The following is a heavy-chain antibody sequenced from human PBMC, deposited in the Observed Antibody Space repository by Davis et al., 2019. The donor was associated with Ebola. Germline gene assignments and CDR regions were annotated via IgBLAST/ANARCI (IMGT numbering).Heavy chain of an antibody. CDR1: GGTFSSYA. CDR2: FDPEDGET. J-gene: IGHJ4*02. V-gene: IGHV1-24*01. D-gene: IGHD7-27*01. CDR3: ARGPQLGILDY. Sequence: ASVKVSCKASGGTFSSYAISWVRQAPGQGLEWMGGFDPEDGETIYAQKFQGRVTMTEDTSTDTAYMELSSLRSEDTAVYYCARGPQLGILDYWGQGTLVTVSS.